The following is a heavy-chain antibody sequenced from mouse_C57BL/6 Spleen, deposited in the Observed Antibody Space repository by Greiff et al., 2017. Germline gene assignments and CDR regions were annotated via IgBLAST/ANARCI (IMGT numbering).Heavy chain of an antibody. CDR1: GYTFTSYW. D-gene: IGHD2-3*01. CDR2: IYPGSGST. J-gene: IGHJ3*01. Sequence: VQLQQPGAELVKPGASVKMSCKASGYTFTSYWITWVKPRPGQGLEWIGDIYPGSGSTNYNEKFKSKATLTVDTSSSTAYMQLSSLTSEDSAVYYCARSSEGYDGYSAYWGQGTLVTVSA. V-gene: IGHV1-55*01. CDR3: ARSSEGYDGYSAY.